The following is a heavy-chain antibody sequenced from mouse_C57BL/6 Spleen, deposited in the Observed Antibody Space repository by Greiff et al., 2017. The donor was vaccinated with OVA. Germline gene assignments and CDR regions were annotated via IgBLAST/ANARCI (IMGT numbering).Heavy chain of an antibody. CDR2: IDPSDSDT. D-gene: IGHD2-3*01. CDR3: AREDGYYWFAD. J-gene: IGHJ3*01. V-gene: IGHV1-52*01. CDR1: GYTFTSYW. Sequence: QVQLQQPGAELVRPGSSVKLSCKASGYTFTSYWMHWVKQRPIQGLEWIGNIDPSDSDTHYNQKFKDKATLTVDKSSSTAYMQLSSLTSEDSAVYYYAREDGYYWFADWGQGTLVTVSA.